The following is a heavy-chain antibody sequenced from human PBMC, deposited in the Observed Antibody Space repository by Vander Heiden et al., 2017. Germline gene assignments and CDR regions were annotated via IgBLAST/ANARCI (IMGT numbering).Heavy chain of an antibody. V-gene: IGHV3-9*03. D-gene: IGHD2-2*01. J-gene: IGHJ4*02. CDR2: ISWNTGSI. CDR1: GFTFDDYA. Sequence: EVQLVESGGGLVQPGRSLRLSCAASGFTFDDYAMHWVRQAPRKGLEWVSSISWNTGSIGYADSVKGRFTISRDNAKNALFLQMNTVRGDDMALYYCAKGYCGTTLCHLHSWGQGTLVTVSS. CDR3: AKGYCGTTLCHLHS.